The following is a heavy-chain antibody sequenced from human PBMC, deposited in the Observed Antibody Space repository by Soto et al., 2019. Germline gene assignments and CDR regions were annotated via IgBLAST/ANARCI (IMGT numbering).Heavy chain of an antibody. V-gene: IGHV5-51*01. J-gene: IGHJ4*02. CDR3: ARLDSGSYSTSHPDSFDF. Sequence: PGESLKISRKGSEYSFSNYWSGWVRQMPWKGLEWMGIIYPGDSKTTYSTSFEGQVTISAVRSNRSAHLQWSSLKASDTAMYYCARLDSGSYSTSHPDSFDFWGQGTLVTVSS. D-gene: IGHD1-26*01. CDR2: IYPGDSKT. CDR1: EYSFSNYW.